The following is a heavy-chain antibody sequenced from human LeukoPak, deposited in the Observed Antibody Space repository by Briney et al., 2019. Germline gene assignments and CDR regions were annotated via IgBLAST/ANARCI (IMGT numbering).Heavy chain of an antibody. Sequence: GGSLRLSCAASGFTFSSYEMNWVRQAPGKGLEWVLYMSCSGSTIYYADSVRRRLTNSRDNANNSLYLQMNSLRAEDTAVYYCARVLTVIAAPPGAFDYWGEATLVTDSS. J-gene: IGHJ4*02. CDR1: GFTFSSYE. V-gene: IGHV3-48*03. D-gene: IGHD6-6*01. CDR3: ARVLTVIAAPPGAFDY. CDR2: MSCSGSTI.